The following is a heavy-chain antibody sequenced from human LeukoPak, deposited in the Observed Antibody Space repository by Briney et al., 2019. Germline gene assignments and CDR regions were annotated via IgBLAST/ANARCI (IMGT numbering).Heavy chain of an antibody. D-gene: IGHD6-19*01. CDR2: IRYDGSNK. J-gene: IGHJ4*02. V-gene: IGHV3-30*02. Sequence: GGSLRLSCAASGFTFSSYGMHWVRQAPGKGLEWVAFIRYDGSNKYYADSVKGRFTISRDNSKNTLYLQMNSLRAEDTAVYYCAKDDSLAVALDYWGQGTLVTVSS. CDR1: GFTFSSYG. CDR3: AKDDSLAVALDY.